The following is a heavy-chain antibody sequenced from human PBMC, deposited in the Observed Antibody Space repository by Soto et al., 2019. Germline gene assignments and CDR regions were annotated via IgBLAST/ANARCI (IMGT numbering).Heavy chain of an antibody. D-gene: IGHD2-8*01. CDR2: INPKSGGT. J-gene: IGHJ6*02. CDR3: ARGDSTDCSNGVCSFFYNHDMDV. CDR1: GYSFTDYH. Sequence: GASVKVSCKASGYSFTDYHIHWVRQAPGQGLEWLGRINPKSGGTSTAQKFQGWVTMTTDTSIGTASMELTRLTSDDTAIYYCARGDSTDCSNGVCSFFYNHDMDVWGQGTTVTVSS. V-gene: IGHV1-2*04.